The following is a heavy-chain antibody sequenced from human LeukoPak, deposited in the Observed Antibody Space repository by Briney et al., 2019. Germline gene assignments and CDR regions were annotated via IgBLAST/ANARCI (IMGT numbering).Heavy chain of an antibody. Sequence: PSETLSLTCTVSGGSINNYYWSWIRQHPGKGLEWIGYIYCSGSTYYNPSLKSRVTISVDTSKNQFSLKLSSVTAADTAVYYCARAHYFDYWGQGTLVTVSS. J-gene: IGHJ4*02. V-gene: IGHV4-59*06. CDR2: IYCSGST. CDR3: ARAHYFDY. CDR1: GGSINNYY.